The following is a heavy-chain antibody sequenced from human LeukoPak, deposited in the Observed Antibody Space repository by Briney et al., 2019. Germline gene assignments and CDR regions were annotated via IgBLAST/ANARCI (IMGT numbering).Heavy chain of an antibody. CDR3: ATSYTMKAFDI. CDR1: GGPISSSSYY. J-gene: IGHJ3*02. V-gene: IGHV4-39*07. CDR2: IYYSGST. Sequence: PSETLSLTCTVSGGPISSSSYYWGWIRQPPGKGLEWIGSIYYSGSTYYNPSLKSRVTISVDTSKNQFSLKLSSVTAADTAVYYCATSYTMKAFDIWGQGTMVTVSS. D-gene: IGHD3-22*01.